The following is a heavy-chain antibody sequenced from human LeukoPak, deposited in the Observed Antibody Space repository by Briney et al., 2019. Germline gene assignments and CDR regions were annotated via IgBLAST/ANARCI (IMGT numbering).Heavy chain of an antibody. CDR1: GGTFSSYA. J-gene: IGHJ1*01. Sequence: GASVKVSCKASGGTFSSYAISWVRQAPGQGLEWMGGIIPIFGTANYAQKFRGRVTITADESTSTAYMELSSLRSEDTAVYYCARGLLSGYSSGWFQHWGQGTLVTVSS. V-gene: IGHV1-69*01. CDR2: IIPIFGTA. CDR3: ARGLLSGYSSGWFQH. D-gene: IGHD6-19*01.